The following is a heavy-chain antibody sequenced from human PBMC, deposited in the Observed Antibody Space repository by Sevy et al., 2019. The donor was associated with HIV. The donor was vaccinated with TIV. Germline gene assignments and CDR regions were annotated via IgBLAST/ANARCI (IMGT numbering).Heavy chain of an antibody. D-gene: IGHD5-18*01. Sequence: GGSLRLSCAASGFTFSSYWMSWVRQAPGKGLEWVATMKEDGSERNYVDSVKGRFTITRDNAKNSLYLEMNSLRAEDTAVYYCVREGVGGYSYSLDCWGQGTLVTVSS. CDR2: MKEDGSER. CDR1: GFTFSSYW. V-gene: IGHV3-7*01. J-gene: IGHJ4*02. CDR3: VREGVGGYSYSLDC.